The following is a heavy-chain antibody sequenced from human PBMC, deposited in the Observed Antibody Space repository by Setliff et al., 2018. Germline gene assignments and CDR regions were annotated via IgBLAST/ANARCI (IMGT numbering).Heavy chain of an antibody. Sequence: ASVKVSCKVSGYTLTELSMHWVRQAPGKGLEWMGGFDPEDGETIYAQKFQGRVTMTEDTSTDTAYMELSSLRSEDTAVYYCAREVVVVKSAINYYYYMDVWGKGTTVTVSS. CDR2: FDPEDGET. J-gene: IGHJ6*03. D-gene: IGHD2-2*01. CDR1: GYTLTELS. V-gene: IGHV1-24*01. CDR3: AREVVVVKSAINYYYYMDV.